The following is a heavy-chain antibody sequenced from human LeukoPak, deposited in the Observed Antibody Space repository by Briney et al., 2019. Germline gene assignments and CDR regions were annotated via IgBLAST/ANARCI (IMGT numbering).Heavy chain of an antibody. CDR1: GGSFSGYY. Sequence: SETLSLTCAVYGGSFSGYYWSWIRQPPGKGLEWIGEINHSGSTNYNPSPKSRVTISVDTSKNQFSLKLSSVTAADTAVYYCASRMAVAGRPQDYWGQGTLVTVSS. D-gene: IGHD6-19*01. J-gene: IGHJ4*02. CDR3: ASRMAVAGRPQDY. V-gene: IGHV4-34*01. CDR2: INHSGST.